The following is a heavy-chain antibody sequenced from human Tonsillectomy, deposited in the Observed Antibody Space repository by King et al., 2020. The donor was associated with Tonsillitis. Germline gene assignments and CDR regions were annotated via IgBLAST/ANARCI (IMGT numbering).Heavy chain of an antibody. V-gene: IGHV2-70*01. CDR3: ARIACTGDRQIDF. Sequence: TLKESGPALVKPTQTLTLTCTFSGFSLSTSGMCVGWIRQPPGKALEWLALIDWGDVKYYSTSLKTRLTISKDTSKNQVVLTMTNMDPVDTATYYCARIACTGDRQIDFWGQGTLVTVSS. J-gene: IGHJ4*02. CDR2: IDWGDVK. CDR1: GFSLSTSGMC. D-gene: IGHD2-8*02.